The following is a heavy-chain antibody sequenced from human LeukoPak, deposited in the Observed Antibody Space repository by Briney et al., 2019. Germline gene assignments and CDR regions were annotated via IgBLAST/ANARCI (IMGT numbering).Heavy chain of an antibody. CDR3: AKDPQPYSSAIVDY. CDR2: ISSSGSTI. V-gene: IGHV3-48*03. D-gene: IGHD6-19*01. J-gene: IGHJ4*02. Sequence: HTGGSLRLSCAASGFTFSSYEMNWVRQAPGKGLEWVSYISSSGSTIYYADSVKGRLTISRDNSKNTLYLQMHSLRAEDTAVYYCAKDPQPYSSAIVDYWGQGTLVTVSS. CDR1: GFTFSSYE.